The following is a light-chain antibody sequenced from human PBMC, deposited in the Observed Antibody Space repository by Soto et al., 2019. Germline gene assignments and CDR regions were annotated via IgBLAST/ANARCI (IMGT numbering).Light chain of an antibody. V-gene: IGLV1-44*01. CDR3: AAWDDSLNGWV. CDR1: SSNIGINT. J-gene: IGLJ3*02. CDR2: SHN. Sequence: QSVLTQPPSASATPGQRVTISCSGSSSNIGINTVNWYQQLAGSAPQLLIYSHNQRPSGVPDRFSGSKSGTSASLAISGLQSEDEADYHCAAWDDSLNGWVFGGGTKLTVL.